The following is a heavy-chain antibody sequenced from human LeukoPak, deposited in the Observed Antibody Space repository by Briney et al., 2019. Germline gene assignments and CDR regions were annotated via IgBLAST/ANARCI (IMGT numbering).Heavy chain of an antibody. CDR2: SSWNSGSI. Sequence: GCSLRLSCAASGFTFDHYAMHWVRQAPGKGLEWVSGSSWNSGSIGYADSVKGRFTISRDNAKNSLYLQMNSLRAEDTALYYCAITGGSWQLERFDYWGQGTLVTVSS. J-gene: IGHJ4*02. V-gene: IGHV3-9*01. CDR1: GFTFDHYA. CDR3: AITGGSWQLERFDY. D-gene: IGHD6-6*01.